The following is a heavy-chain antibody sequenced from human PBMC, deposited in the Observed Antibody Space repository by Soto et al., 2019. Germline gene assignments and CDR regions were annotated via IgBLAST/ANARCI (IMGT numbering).Heavy chain of an antibody. Sequence: QVHLVQSGAEVKKPGASVKVSCKGSGYDFTTYGITWVRQAPGQGLEWMAWISAHNGNTDYAQKLQGRVTETRDTSTSTPYMELRSLRSDDTAVYYCARGSYGDYWGQGALVTVSS. CDR3: ARGSYGDY. J-gene: IGHJ4*02. CDR1: GYDFTTYG. CDR2: ISAHNGNT. D-gene: IGHD1-26*01. V-gene: IGHV1-18*01.